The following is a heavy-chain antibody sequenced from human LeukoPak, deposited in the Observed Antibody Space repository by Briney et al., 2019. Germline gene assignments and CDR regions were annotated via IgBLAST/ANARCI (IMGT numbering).Heavy chain of an antibody. CDR1: GFTFSSYW. Sequence: GGSLRLSCAASGFTFSSYWMSWVRQAPGKGLEWVANIKQDGTEKYYVDSVKGRFTISRDNAKNSLYLQMNSLRAEDTAVYFCARISKAGYSYGSYYYYGMDVWGQGTTVTVSS. D-gene: IGHD5-18*01. CDR2: IKQDGTEK. V-gene: IGHV3-7*04. CDR3: ARISKAGYSYGSYYYYGMDV. J-gene: IGHJ6*02.